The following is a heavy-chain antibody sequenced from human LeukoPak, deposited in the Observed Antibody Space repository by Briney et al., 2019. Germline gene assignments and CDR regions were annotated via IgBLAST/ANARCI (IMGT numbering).Heavy chain of an antibody. CDR2: ISSSGSTI. Sequence: PGGSLRLSCAASGFTFSSYEMNWVRQAPGKGLEWVSYISSSGSTIYYADSVKGRLTISRDNAKNSLYLQMNSLRAEDTAVYYCARDWRDSSGKFPNDAFDIWGQGTMVTVSS. CDR1: GFTFSSYE. CDR3: ARDWRDSSGKFPNDAFDI. V-gene: IGHV3-48*03. D-gene: IGHD3-22*01. J-gene: IGHJ3*02.